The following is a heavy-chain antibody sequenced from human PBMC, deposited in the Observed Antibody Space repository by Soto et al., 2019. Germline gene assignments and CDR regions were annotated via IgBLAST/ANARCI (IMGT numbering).Heavy chain of an antibody. D-gene: IGHD6-13*01. CDR1: GFTFSSYP. CDR3: AKGSECSS. V-gene: IGHV3-23*01. J-gene: IGHJ4*02. CDR2: ISGTGDNT. Sequence: EVQLLESGGGLVQPGGSLRLSCAASGFTFSSYPMSWVRQAPGKGLEWVSRISGTGDNTYYADSVTGRFTITRDNSKNPLYLQMNRLRAEDAAVYYCAKGSECSSWGQGTLVTVSS.